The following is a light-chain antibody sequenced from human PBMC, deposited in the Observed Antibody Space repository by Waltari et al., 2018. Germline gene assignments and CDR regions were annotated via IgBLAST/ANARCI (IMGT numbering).Light chain of an antibody. CDR1: GSNRGAGYD. V-gene: IGLV1-40*01. CDR3: QSYDTSLSVV. CDR2: GTS. Sequence: QSVLTQPPSVSGAPGQRVSIPCTGSGSNRGAGYDVHWYQQHPGKAPKLLIYGTSTRPPGVPDRFFGSQSGTSASLAITALQAEDEAEYYCQSYDTSLSVVFGGGTKLTVL. J-gene: IGLJ2*01.